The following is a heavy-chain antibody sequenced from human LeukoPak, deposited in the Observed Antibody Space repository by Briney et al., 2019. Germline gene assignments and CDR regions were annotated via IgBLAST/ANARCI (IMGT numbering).Heavy chain of an antibody. CDR1: GFTFSDSA. Sequence: GGSLRLSCAASGFTFSDSAMHWGRQASGKGLEWVGRIRNRPNSYATSYSASVRGRFTISRDDSKSTAYLQMNSLRTDDTAVYYCTFTRDSYTFIDYWGQGTLVTVSS. CDR2: IRNRPNSYAT. CDR3: TFTRDSYTFIDY. D-gene: IGHD5-24*01. V-gene: IGHV3-73*01. J-gene: IGHJ4*02.